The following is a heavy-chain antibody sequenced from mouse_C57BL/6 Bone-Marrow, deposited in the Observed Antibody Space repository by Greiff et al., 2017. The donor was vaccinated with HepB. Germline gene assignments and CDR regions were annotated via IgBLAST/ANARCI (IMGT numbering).Heavy chain of an antibody. V-gene: IGHV1-78*01. CDR2: IYPRDGST. CDR3: ARWGDGGTVVAGYFDV. D-gene: IGHD1-1*01. CDR1: GYTFTDHT. Sequence: QVQLQQSDAELVKPGASVKISCKVSGYTFTDHTIHWMNQRPEQGLEWIGYIYPRDGSTKYNEKFKGKATLTADKSSSTAYMQLNSLTSEDSAVYFCARWGDGGTVVAGYFDVWGTGTTVTVSS. J-gene: IGHJ1*03.